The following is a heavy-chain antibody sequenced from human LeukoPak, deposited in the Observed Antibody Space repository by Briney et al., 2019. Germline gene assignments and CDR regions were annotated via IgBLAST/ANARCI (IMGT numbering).Heavy chain of an antibody. D-gene: IGHD2/OR15-2a*01. CDR2: LFSGYTT. CDR3: ATSIRASHFDF. Sequence: PGGSLRLSCAASGFNVGLNYMTWVRQAPGKGLEWVSILFSGYTTYYADSVKGRFTISRDNSKNTLYLQMNSLTAEDTAVYYCATSIRASHFDFWGQGTKVTVSS. CDR1: GFNVGLNY. V-gene: IGHV3-53*01. J-gene: IGHJ4*02.